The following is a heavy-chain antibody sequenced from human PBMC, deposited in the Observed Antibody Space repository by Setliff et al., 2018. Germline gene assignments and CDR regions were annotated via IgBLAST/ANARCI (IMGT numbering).Heavy chain of an antibody. V-gene: IGHV4-59*08. Sequence: SETLSLTCTVSGGSISGDSWSWIRQPPGKGLEWIGYSSTSGCTNCNPSLESRVTISLDTSKNQFSLKLSSVTAADTAVYYCARHPASGSYYGGSIYYFDHWGQGTLVTVSS. J-gene: IGHJ4*02. CDR2: SSTSGCT. D-gene: IGHD1-26*01. CDR3: ARHPASGSYYGGSIYYFDH. CDR1: GGSISGDS.